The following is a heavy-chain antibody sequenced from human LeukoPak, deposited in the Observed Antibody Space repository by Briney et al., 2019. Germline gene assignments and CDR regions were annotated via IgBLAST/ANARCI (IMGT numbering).Heavy chain of an antibody. V-gene: IGHV3-33*01. Sequence: GGSLRLSCAASGFTFSSYGMHWVRQAPGKGPEWVAVIWYDGSNKYYADSVKGRFTISRDNSKNTLYLQMNSLRAEDTAVYYCARPHDYGDPGYFDYWGQGTLVTVSS. J-gene: IGHJ4*02. CDR3: ARPHDYGDPGYFDY. CDR2: IWYDGSNK. D-gene: IGHD4-17*01. CDR1: GFTFSSYG.